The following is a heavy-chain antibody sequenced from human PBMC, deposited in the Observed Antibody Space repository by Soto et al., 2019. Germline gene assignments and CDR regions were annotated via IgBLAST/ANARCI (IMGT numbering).Heavy chain of an antibody. CDR1: GFTFSSYW. D-gene: IGHD3-16*01. Sequence: EVQLVESGGGLVQPGGSLRLSCAVSGFTFSSYWMSWVRQAPGKGLEWVANIKQDGSEKYYVDSVKGRFTISRDNAKNSLYLQMNSLRGEDTGVYYCARGPTRGNAVDIWGQGTMVTVSS. V-gene: IGHV3-7*01. CDR2: IKQDGSEK. J-gene: IGHJ3*02. CDR3: ARGPTRGNAVDI.